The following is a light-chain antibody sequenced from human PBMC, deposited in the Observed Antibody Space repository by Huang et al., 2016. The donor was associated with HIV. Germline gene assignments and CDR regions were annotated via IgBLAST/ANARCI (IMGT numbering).Light chain of an antibody. J-gene: IGKJ2*01. CDR3: QHHNNWPHT. V-gene: IGKV3-11*01. CDR1: QSISSY. Sequence: EIVLTQSPATLSLSPGERATLSCRASQSISSYVAWYQQKPGQAPRLLIYDAFNRATGIPARFSGSGSGTDFTLTIISLEPEDFAVYYCQHHNNWPHTFGQGTKLEI. CDR2: DAF.